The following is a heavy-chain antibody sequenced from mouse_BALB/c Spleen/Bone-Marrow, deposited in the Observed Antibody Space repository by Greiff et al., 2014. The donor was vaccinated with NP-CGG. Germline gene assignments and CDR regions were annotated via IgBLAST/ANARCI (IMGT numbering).Heavy chain of an antibody. V-gene: IGHV1-87*01. J-gene: IGHJ2*01. Sequence: QVQLQQSGAELARPGASVKLSCKASGYTFTSYWMQWVKQRPGQGLEWIGAIYPGDGDTGYTQKFKGKATLTADKSSTTAYMQLSSLTSEDSAVYYCARNFPFDYWGQGTTLTVPS. CDR2: IYPGDGDT. CDR3: ARNFPFDY. CDR1: GYTFTSYW.